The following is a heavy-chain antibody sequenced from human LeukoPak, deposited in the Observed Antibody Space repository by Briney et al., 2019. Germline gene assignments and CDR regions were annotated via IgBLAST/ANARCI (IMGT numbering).Heavy chain of an antibody. CDR1: GGSISSYY. Sequence: SETLSLTCTVSGGSISSYYWSWIRQPPGKGLEWIGYIYYSGSTNYNPSLKSRVTISVDTSKNQFSLKLSSVTAADTAVYYCARASSSGWYWSWFDPWGQGTLVTVSS. D-gene: IGHD6-19*01. CDR3: ARASSSGWYWSWFDP. V-gene: IGHV4-59*01. J-gene: IGHJ5*02. CDR2: IYYSGST.